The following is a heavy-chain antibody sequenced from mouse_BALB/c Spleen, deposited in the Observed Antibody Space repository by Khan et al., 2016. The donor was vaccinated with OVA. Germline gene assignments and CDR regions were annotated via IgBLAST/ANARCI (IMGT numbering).Heavy chain of an antibody. CDR1: GFTFSNYA. CDR2: ISSGDST. J-gene: IGHJ3*01. V-gene: IGHV5-6-5*01. Sequence: EVELVESGGGLVKPGGSLKLSCAASGFTFSNYAMSWVRRSPEKRLEWVASISSGDSTYYPDSVKGRFTISRDNARNILYLQMSRLRSEDTAMYYCARNYWFAYWGQGTLVTVSA. CDR3: ARNYWFAY. D-gene: IGHD1-3*01.